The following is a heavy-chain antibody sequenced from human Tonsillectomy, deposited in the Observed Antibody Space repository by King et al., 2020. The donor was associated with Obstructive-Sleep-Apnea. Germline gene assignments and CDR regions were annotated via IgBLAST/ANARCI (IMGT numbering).Heavy chain of an antibody. CDR1: GGSFSGYY. CDR2: ISHSGST. D-gene: IGHD1-26*01. V-gene: IGHV4-34*01. J-gene: IGHJ4*02. CDR3: ARAWWEGTGYFDY. Sequence: VQLQQWGAGLLKPSETLSLTCAVYGGSFSGYYYTWIRQPPGKGLEWIGEISHSGSTNYNPSLKSRVTISVDTSKNQFSLKLSSVTAADTAVYYCARAWWEGTGYFDYWGQGTLVTVSP.